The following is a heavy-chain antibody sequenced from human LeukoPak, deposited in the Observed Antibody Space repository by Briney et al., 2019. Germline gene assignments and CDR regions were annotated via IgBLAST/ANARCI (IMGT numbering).Heavy chain of an antibody. J-gene: IGHJ4*02. D-gene: IGHD2-21*02. CDR3: ARGRAVGDELRRLFDF. V-gene: IGHV1-2*02. CDR2: INPNSGDT. CDR1: GYTFIDYF. Sequence: ASVKLPCKACGYTFIDYFMHWVRQAPGQGLEWMGWINPNSGDTRYTQKFQGRVTMTREKSISTAYMDLSRLTSDDTAVYYCARGRAVGDELRRLFDFWGQGALVTVSS.